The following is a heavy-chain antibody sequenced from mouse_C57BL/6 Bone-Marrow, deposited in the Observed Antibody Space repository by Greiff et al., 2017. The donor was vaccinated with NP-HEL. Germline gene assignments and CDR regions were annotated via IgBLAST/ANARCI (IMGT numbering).Heavy chain of an antibody. CDR3: AGNLLLRFYWYFDV. V-gene: IGHV2-2*01. J-gene: IGHJ1*03. CDR1: GFSLTSYG. D-gene: IGHD1-1*01. Sequence: QVQLKQSGPGLVQPSQSLSITCTVSGFSLTSYGVHWVRQSPGKGLEWLGVIWSGGSTDYNAAFISRLSISKDNSKSQVFFKMNSLQADDTAIYYCAGNLLLRFYWYFDVWGTGTTVTVSS. CDR2: IWSGGST.